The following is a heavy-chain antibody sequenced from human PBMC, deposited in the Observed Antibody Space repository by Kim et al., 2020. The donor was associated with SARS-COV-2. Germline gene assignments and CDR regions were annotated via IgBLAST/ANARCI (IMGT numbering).Heavy chain of an antibody. CDR3: ARGRPGARSRFDP. D-gene: IGHD3-10*01. V-gene: IGHV4-34*01. Sequence: YNPSLKSRVTISVDTSKNQFSLKLSSVTAADTAVYYCARGRPGARSRFDPWGQGTLVTVSS. J-gene: IGHJ5*02.